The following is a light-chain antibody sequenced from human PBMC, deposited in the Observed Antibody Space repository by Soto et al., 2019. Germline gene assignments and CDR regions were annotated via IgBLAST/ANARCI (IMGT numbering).Light chain of an antibody. V-gene: IGKV3-15*01. J-gene: IGKJ4*01. CDR2: GAS. CDR1: RSVRSN. CDR3: QQYIRWPLT. Sequence: IVLSLSPGTLSVASGERATLSARANRSVRSNLAWYQQKPGQAPSLLIYGASTRATGTPARFSGSGSGSEFTLTISSLQSEDYAVYFCQQYIRWPLTFGGGTKVDI.